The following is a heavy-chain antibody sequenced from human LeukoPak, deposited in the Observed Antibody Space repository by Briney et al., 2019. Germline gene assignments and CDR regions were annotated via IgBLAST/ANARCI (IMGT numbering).Heavy chain of an antibody. J-gene: IGHJ4*02. CDR2: IYYSGST. CDR1: GGSISSVDYY. D-gene: IGHD3-22*01. V-gene: IGHV4-30-4*08. Sequence: SQTLSLTCTVSGGSISSVDYYWSWIRHPPGKGLEWIGYIYYSGSTYYNPSLKSRVTISVDTSKNQFSLKLSSVTAADTAVYYCAREDDSSGLLDYWGQGTLVTVSS. CDR3: AREDDSSGLLDY.